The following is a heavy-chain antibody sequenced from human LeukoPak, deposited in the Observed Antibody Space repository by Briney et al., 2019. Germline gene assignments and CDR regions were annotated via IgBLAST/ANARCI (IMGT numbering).Heavy chain of an antibody. J-gene: IGHJ4*02. Sequence: GASVKVSCKASGYTFTGYYMHWVRQAPGQGLEWMGWINPNSDGTNYAQKFQGRVTMTRDTSISTAYMELSRLRSDDTAVYYCAKEIAAAGTGADYWGQGTLVTVSS. CDR2: INPNSDGT. V-gene: IGHV1-2*02. D-gene: IGHD6-13*01. CDR1: GYTFTGYY. CDR3: AKEIAAAGTGADY.